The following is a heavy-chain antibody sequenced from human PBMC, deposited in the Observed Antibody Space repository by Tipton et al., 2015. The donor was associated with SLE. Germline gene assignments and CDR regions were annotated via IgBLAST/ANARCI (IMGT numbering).Heavy chain of an antibody. CDR3: ARAKRSSSAWGYWFDP. CDR1: GASTSSHY. J-gene: IGHJ5*02. D-gene: IGHD6-25*01. Sequence: LRLSCTVSGASTSSHYWNWIRQPPGKGLEWIGNIYNNGNTNYNPSLKSRVTISVDTSRNQFFLKLSSVTAADTALYYCARAKRSSSAWGYWFDPWGQGTLATVSS. V-gene: IGHV4-59*11. CDR2: IYNNGNT.